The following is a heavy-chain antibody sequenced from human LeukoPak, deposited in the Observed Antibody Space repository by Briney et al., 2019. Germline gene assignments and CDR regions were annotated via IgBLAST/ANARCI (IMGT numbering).Heavy chain of an antibody. V-gene: IGHV1-2*02. J-gene: IGHJ3*02. CDR2: INPNSGGT. D-gene: IGHD3-10*01. CDR3: ARDAHYYGSGGDT. Sequence: ASVKVSCKASGYTFTGYYMHWVRQAPGQGLEWMGWINPNSGGTNYAQKFQGRVTMTRDTSISTAYMELSRLRSDDTAVYYCARDAHYYGSGGDTWGQGTMVTVSS. CDR1: GYTFTGYY.